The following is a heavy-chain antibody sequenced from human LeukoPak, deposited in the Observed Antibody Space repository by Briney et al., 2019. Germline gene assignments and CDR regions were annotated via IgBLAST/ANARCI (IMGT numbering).Heavy chain of an antibody. J-gene: IGHJ4*02. Sequence: GGSLRLSCAASGFTFSHYGMHWVRQAPGKGLEWVAVIWSDGTNTYYADSVKGRFTISRDDSQTPVFLQMNSLRAEDTAVYYCAKDAQRGFDYSNSLEYWGQGTLVTVSS. CDR1: GFTFSHYG. D-gene: IGHD4-11*01. V-gene: IGHV3-33*06. CDR2: IWSDGTNT. CDR3: AKDAQRGFDYSNSLEY.